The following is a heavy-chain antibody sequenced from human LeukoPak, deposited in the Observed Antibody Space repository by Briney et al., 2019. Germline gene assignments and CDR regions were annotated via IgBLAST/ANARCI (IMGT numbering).Heavy chain of an antibody. CDR2: ISASGGST. CDR3: AKDHSSGWPYCFPY. J-gene: IGHJ4*02. CDR1: GFTFSDYY. V-gene: IGHV3-23*01. D-gene: IGHD6-19*01. Sequence: GGSLRLSCAASGFTFSDYYMSWVRQAPGKGLEWVSAISASGGSTYYADSVKGRFTISRDNSKNTLFLQMNSLRAEDTAVYYCAKDHSSGWPYCFPYWGQGTLVTVSS.